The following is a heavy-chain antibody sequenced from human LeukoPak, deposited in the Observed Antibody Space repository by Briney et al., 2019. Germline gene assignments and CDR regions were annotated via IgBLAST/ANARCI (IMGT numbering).Heavy chain of an antibody. V-gene: IGHV3-30-3*01. CDR1: GFTFSSYA. D-gene: IGHD2-2*01. J-gene: IGHJ4*02. CDR2: ISYDGSNK. Sequence: GGSLRLSCAASGFTFSSYAMSWVRQAPGKGLEWVAVISYDGSNKYYADSVKGRFTISRDNSKNTLYLQINSLRAEDTAVYYCARDHCSSTSCYPAPLIDYWGQGTLVTVSS. CDR3: ARDHCSSTSCYPAPLIDY.